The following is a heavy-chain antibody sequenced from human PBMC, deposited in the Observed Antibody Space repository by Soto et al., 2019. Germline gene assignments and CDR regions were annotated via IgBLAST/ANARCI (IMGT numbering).Heavy chain of an antibody. J-gene: IGHJ4*02. Sequence: QVQLVESGGGVVQPGRSLRLSCAASGFTFSSYGMHWVRQAPGKGLEWVAVIWYDGSNKYYADSVKGRFTISRDNSKNPLYLQMNSLRAEDTAVYYCAREGSYYDSSGYYLFDYWGQRTLVTVSS. CDR1: GFTFSSYG. D-gene: IGHD3-22*01. CDR2: IWYDGSNK. CDR3: AREGSYYDSSGYYLFDY. V-gene: IGHV3-33*01.